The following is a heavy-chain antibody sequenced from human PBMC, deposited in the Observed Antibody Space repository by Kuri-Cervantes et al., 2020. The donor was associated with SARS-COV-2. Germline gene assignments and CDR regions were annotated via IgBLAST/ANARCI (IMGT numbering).Heavy chain of an antibody. V-gene: IGHV4-59*12. D-gene: IGHD2-2*01. J-gene: IGHJ6*03. Sequence: ESLKISCAASGFTFSSYAMSWVRQAPGKGLEWIGYIYYSGSTNYNPSLKSRVTISVDTSKNQFSLKLSSVTAADTAVYYCAREVVVPAATDYYYYYMDVWGKGTTVTGSS. CDR3: AREVVVPAATDYYYYYMDV. CDR2: IYYSGST. CDR1: GFTFSSYA.